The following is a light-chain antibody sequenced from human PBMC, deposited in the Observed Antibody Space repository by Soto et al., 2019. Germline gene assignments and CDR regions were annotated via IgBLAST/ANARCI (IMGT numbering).Light chain of an antibody. Sequence: QSALTQPASVSGSPGQSITISCTGTSSEVGGYNYVSWHQQHPGKAPKLMIYEVSNRPSGVSNRFSGSKSGNTASLTISGLQAEDEADYYCSSYTSSITWVFGGGTKLTVL. CDR1: SSEVGGYNY. CDR2: EVS. CDR3: SSYTSSITWV. V-gene: IGLV2-14*01. J-gene: IGLJ3*02.